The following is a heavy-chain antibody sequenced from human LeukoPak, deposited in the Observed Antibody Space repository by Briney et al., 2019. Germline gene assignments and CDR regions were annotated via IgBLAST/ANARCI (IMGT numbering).Heavy chain of an antibody. CDR1: GGSISSSSYY. Sequence: SETLSLTCTVSGGSISSSSYYWGWIRQPPGKGLEWIGSIYYSGSTYYNPSLKSRVTISVDTSKNQFSLKLSSVTAADTAVYYCARHPPSWKRQLAIDYWGQGTLVTVSS. CDR2: IYYSGST. V-gene: IGHV4-39*01. D-gene: IGHD6-13*01. J-gene: IGHJ4*02. CDR3: ARHPPSWKRQLAIDY.